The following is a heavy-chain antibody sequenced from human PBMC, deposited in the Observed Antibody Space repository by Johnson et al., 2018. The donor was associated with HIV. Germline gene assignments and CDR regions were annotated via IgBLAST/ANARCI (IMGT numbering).Heavy chain of an antibody. D-gene: IGHD6-13*01. V-gene: IGHV3-66*01. CDR2: IYSGGST. J-gene: IGHJ3*02. CDR1: GFTVSSNY. Sequence: VQLVESGGGLVQPGGSLRLSCAASGFTVSSNYMSWVRQGPGKGLEWVSVIYSGGSTYYADSVKGRFTISRDHSKNTLYLQMNSLKAEETAVYYCAGEPSIAAAGGDGAFDIWGQVTMVSVSS. CDR3: AGEPSIAAAGGDGAFDI.